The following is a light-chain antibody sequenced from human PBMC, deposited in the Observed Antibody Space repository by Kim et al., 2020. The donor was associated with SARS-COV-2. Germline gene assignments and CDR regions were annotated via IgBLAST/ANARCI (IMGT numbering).Light chain of an antibody. J-gene: IGKJ2*01. CDR2: AAS. V-gene: IGKV1-39*01. CDR1: QTISNY. CDR3: KQSYKIPYT. Sequence: DIQLTQSPSPLSASVGDRVTISCRASQTISNYVNWFQQKPGKAPKVLIYAASKLQSGVPSRLSGSGSGTDFTLTINGLQPEDFATYYCKQSYKIPYTCGQGNKREI.